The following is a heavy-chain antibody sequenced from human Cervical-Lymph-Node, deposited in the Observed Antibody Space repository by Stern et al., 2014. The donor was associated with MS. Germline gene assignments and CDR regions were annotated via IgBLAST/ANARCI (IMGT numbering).Heavy chain of an antibody. Sequence: QVQLVQSGAEVKKPGASVKVSCKASGSIFTSHTFTWVRQAPGQGLEWVGWISAYNGNTNYAQRLKGRVTLTTDTSTRTAYMELRSLRSDDSAVYFCAISGSPNYHYSVDVWGQGTTVTVSS. CDR1: GSIFTSHT. V-gene: IGHV1-18*04. D-gene: IGHD5-12*01. CDR3: AISGSPNYHYSVDV. J-gene: IGHJ6*02. CDR2: ISAYNGNT.